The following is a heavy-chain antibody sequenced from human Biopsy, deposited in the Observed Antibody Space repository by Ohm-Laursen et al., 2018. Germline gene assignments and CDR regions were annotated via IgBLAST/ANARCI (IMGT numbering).Heavy chain of an antibody. J-gene: IGHJ4*02. V-gene: IGHV4-31*02. CDR3: ARSPASTWTGYFES. Sequence: TLSLTCRVSDFPLSSGAFYWSWIRQRPGRGLEWIGYIYYSGTTSFNPSLKSRVTMSVDTSANHFSLKLNSVPAADTALYYCARSPASTWTGYFESWGQGSLVTVSS. CDR1: DFPLSSGAFY. CDR2: IYYSGTT. D-gene: IGHD6-13*01.